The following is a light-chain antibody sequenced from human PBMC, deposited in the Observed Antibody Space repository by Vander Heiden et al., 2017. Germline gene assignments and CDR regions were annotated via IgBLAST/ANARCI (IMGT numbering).Light chain of an antibody. V-gene: IGKV3-20*01. Sequence: EIVLTQSPGTLSLSPGERATLSCRASQSVSSNYLGWYQQKPGQAPRLLIYGASSRATGIPDRFSGSGSGTDFTLTINRLQPEDFAVYYCLQYGSSPLTFGGGTKGEIK. CDR1: QSVSSNY. J-gene: IGKJ4*01. CDR2: GAS. CDR3: LQYGSSPLT.